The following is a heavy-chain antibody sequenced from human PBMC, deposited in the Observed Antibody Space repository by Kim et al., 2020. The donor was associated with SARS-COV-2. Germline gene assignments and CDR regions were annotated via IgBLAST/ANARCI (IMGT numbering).Heavy chain of an antibody. J-gene: IGHJ6*02. CDR1: GYTFTSYD. CDR2: MNPNSGNT. CDR3: ARGIVVVPAAPPGDYYYYYGMDV. Sequence: ASVKVSCKASGYTFTSYDINWVRQATGQGLEWMGWMNPNSGNTGYAQKFQGRVTMTRNTSISTAYMELSSLRSEDTAVYYCARGIVVVPAAPPGDYYYYYGMDVWGQGTTVTVSS. V-gene: IGHV1-8*01. D-gene: IGHD2-2*01.